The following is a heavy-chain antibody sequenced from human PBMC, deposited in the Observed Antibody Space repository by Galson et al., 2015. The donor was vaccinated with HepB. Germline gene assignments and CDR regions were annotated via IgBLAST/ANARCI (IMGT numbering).Heavy chain of an antibody. V-gene: IGHV3-21*01. D-gene: IGHD2-15*01. J-gene: IGHJ4*02. CDR2: ISSSSSHI. CDR3: ARVLPPFDY. CDR1: GFTFSSYS. Sequence: SLRLSWAASGFTFSSYSMNWVRQAPGKGLEWVSSISSSSSHIYYADSVKGRFTISRDNAKNSLYLQMNSLRAEDTAVYYCARVLPPFDYWGQGTLVTVSS.